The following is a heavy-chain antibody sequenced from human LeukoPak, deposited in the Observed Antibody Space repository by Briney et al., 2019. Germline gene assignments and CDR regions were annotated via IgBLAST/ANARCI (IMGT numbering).Heavy chain of an antibody. Sequence: LRLSCAASGFTFSSYEMNWVRQPPGKGLEWIGTINYSGSTYYNPSLKSRVTISVDTSKNQFSLKLSSVTAADTAVYYCVRDGRTSWFYYWGQGTLVTVSS. CDR1: GFTFSSYE. CDR2: INYSGST. CDR3: VRDGRTSWFYY. J-gene: IGHJ4*02. V-gene: IGHV4-39*07. D-gene: IGHD6-13*01.